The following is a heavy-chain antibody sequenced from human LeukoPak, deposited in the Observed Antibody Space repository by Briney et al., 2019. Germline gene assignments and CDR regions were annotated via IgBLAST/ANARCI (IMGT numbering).Heavy chain of an antibody. CDR2: IHYSGSA. CDR1: GGSIRSYY. D-gene: IGHD4/OR15-4a*01. V-gene: IGHV4-59*08. Sequence: SETLSLTCSVSGGSIRSYYWSWIRQPPGKGLEWIGYIHYSGSANYNPSIKSRVTISVDPSKNLLSLKLTSVTAADTGVYYCARLTMPTGPGDYWGQGTLVTLSS. J-gene: IGHJ4*02. CDR3: ARLTMPTGPGDY.